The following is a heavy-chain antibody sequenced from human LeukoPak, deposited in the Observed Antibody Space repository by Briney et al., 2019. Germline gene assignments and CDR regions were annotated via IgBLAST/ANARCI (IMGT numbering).Heavy chain of an antibody. CDR1: GGSISRYY. J-gene: IGHJ6*03. CDR3: ARRPSSPYYDILTGYSYYYYYMDV. CDR2: IYYSGST. D-gene: IGHD3-9*01. Sequence: PSETLSLTCTVSGGSISRYYWSWIRQPPGKGLEWIGYIYYSGSTNYNPSLKSRVTISVDTSKNQFSLKLSSVTAADTAVYYCARRPSSPYYDILTGYSYYYYYMDVWGKGTTVTISS. V-gene: IGHV4-59*01.